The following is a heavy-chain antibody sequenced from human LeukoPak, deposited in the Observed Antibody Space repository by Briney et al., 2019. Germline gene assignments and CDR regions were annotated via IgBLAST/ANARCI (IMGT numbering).Heavy chain of an antibody. V-gene: IGHV3-48*04. Sequence: GGSLRLSCAASGFTFSIYWMSWVRQAPGKGLEWVSYISSSSSTIYYADSVKGRFTISRDNAKNSLYLQMNSLRAEDTAVYYCARDQPDIVVVPAALYNWFDPWGQGTLVTVSS. CDR1: GFTFSIYW. CDR3: ARDQPDIVVVPAALYNWFDP. J-gene: IGHJ5*02. CDR2: ISSSSSTI. D-gene: IGHD2-2*01.